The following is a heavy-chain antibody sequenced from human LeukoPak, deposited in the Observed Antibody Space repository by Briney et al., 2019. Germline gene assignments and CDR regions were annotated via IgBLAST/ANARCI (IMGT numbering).Heavy chain of an antibody. Sequence: SVKVSCKASGGTFSSYAISWVRQAPGQGLEWMGGIIPIFGTANYAQKFQGRVTITADESTSTAYMELSSLRSEDTAVYYCARGSSGYDDYYYYYMDVWGKGTTVTISS. D-gene: IGHD5-12*01. CDR1: GGTFSSYA. J-gene: IGHJ6*03. CDR3: ARGSSGYDDYYYYYMDV. CDR2: IIPIFGTA. V-gene: IGHV1-69*13.